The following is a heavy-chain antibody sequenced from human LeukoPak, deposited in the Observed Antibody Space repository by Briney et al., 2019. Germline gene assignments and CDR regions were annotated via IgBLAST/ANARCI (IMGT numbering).Heavy chain of an antibody. Sequence: GGSLRLSCAASGFIFSDCYMSWIRQPPGKGLEWVSYISSSSSYTNYADSVKGRFTISRDNAKNSLYLQIESLRDDDTAVYHCALSSIHKDYYFGMDVWGQGTTVTVSS. CDR3: ALSSIHKDYYFGMDV. CDR1: GFIFSDCY. CDR2: ISSSSSYT. J-gene: IGHJ6*02. V-gene: IGHV3-11*03. D-gene: IGHD2-2*01.